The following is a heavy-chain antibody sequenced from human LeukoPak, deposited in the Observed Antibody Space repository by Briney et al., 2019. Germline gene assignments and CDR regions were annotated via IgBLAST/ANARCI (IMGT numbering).Heavy chain of an antibody. CDR1: YDSLSRFY. J-gene: IGHJ3*02. Sequence: SETLSLTCTVSYDSLSRFYWSWVRQPQGKGLERIGYIYYSGSTNYSSSLKRRVPISVDTSKNQPSLELKSVTAADTAVYYCARTIDGVNIWGQGTMVTVSS. CDR3: ARTIDGVNI. V-gene: IGHV4-59*08. CDR2: IYYSGST. D-gene: IGHD3-10*01.